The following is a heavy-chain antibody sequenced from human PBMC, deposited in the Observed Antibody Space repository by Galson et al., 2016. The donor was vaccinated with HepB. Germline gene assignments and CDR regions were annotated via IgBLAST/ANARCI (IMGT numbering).Heavy chain of an antibody. J-gene: IGHJ6*02. CDR2: VIPMFGAS. CDR3: ARVQVEPLPSAVVSDHFYGVDV. Sequence: SVKVSCKASGGTFSRAAIDWVRQAPGQGLEWMGGVIPMFGASKYAQKFQGRVTITAYESTSTAYMELSSLKSEDTAVYFCARVQVEPLPSAVVSDHFYGVDVWGQGTTVTVSS. CDR1: GGTFSRAA. D-gene: IGHD5-18*01. V-gene: IGHV1-69*13.